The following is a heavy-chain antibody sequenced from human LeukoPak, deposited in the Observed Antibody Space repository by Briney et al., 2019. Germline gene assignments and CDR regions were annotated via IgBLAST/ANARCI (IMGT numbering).Heavy chain of an antibody. CDR1: GGTFSSYA. V-gene: IGHV1-69*13. CDR3: ARDVSSGWYDY. Sequence: SVKVSCKASGGTFSSYAISWVRQAPGQGLEWMGGIIPIFGTANYAQKFQGRVTITADESTSTAYMELSSLRSEDTALYYCARDVSSGWYDYWGQGTLVTVSS. J-gene: IGHJ4*02. CDR2: IIPIFGTA. D-gene: IGHD6-19*01.